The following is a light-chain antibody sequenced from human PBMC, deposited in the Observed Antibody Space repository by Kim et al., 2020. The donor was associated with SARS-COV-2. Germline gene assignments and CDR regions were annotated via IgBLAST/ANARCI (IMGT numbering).Light chain of an antibody. CDR1: SEHSSYA. V-gene: IGLV4-69*01. CDR3: QTWGNGIHV. CDR2: LTRDGTH. Sequence: QLVVTQPPSASASLGASVKLTCTLSSEHSSYAIAWHQQQPEKALRFLIRLTRDGTHVKGAGIPDRFSGSSSGTERYLTISSLQSEDEADYYCQTWGNGIHVFGTGTKFTAL. J-gene: IGLJ1*01.